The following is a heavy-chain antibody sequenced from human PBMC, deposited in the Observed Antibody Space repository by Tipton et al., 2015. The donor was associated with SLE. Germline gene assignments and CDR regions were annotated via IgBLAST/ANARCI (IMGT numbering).Heavy chain of an antibody. CDR3: AREAYSSSMGY. J-gene: IGHJ4*02. CDR1: GFTFSSYT. CDR2: ISGDSSYI. V-gene: IGHV3-21*01. D-gene: IGHD6-6*01. Sequence: SLRLSCAASGFTFSSYTMNWVRQAPGKGLEWVSSISGDSSYIFYADSLKGRFTISRDNAKNSLYLQMNSLRAEDTAVYYCAREAYSSSMGYWGQGTLVTVSS.